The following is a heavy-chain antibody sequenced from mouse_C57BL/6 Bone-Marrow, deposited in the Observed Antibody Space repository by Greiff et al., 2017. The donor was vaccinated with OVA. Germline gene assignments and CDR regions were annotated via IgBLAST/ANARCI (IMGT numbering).Heavy chain of an antibody. CDR3: VDGYYPAY. CDR2: IDPANGNT. V-gene: IGHV14-3*01. Sequence: EVKVVDSVAELVRPGASVKLSCTASGFNIKNTYMHWVKQRPEQGLEWIGRIDPANGNTKYAPKFQGKATITADTSSNTAYLQLSSLTSEDTAIYYCVDGYYPAYWGQGTLVTVSA. CDR1: GFNIKNTY. J-gene: IGHJ3*01. D-gene: IGHD2-3*01.